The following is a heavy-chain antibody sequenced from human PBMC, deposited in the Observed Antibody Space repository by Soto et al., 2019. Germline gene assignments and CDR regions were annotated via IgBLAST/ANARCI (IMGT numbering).Heavy chain of an antibody. CDR1: ADSFSSYG. CDR2: IIPIFGTT. V-gene: IGHV1-69*01. Sequence: QVQLVQSGAEVKEPGSAVKVSCKAPADSFSSYGISWVRQAPGQGLEWMGGIIPIFGTTNYAEKFQGRVTITAGESTNTAYMELSRLRSEDTALYYCARVFPDGWVEPGVVRGYLDTWGRGTLVTVSS. J-gene: IGHJ4*02. D-gene: IGHD3-3*01. CDR3: ARVFPDGWVEPGVVRGYLDT.